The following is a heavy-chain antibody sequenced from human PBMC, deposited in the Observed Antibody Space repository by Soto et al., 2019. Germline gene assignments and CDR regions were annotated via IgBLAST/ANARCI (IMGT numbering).Heavy chain of an antibody. CDR3: VRDNGDYDDL. D-gene: IGHD4-17*01. J-gene: IGHJ4*02. CDR1: GFTSH. CDR2: IYTRGSA. Sequence: GGSLRLSCAASGFTSHMSWVRQAPGKGLEWVSVIYTRGSAYYAHSVRGRFIISRDIAKNTLYLQMTSLAAEDTAVYYCVRDNGDYDDLWGQGTLVTVYS. V-gene: IGHV3-53*01.